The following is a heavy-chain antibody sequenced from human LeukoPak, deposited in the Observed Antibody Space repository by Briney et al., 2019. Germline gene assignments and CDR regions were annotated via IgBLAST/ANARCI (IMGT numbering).Heavy chain of an antibody. V-gene: IGHV3-64D*06. D-gene: IGHD6-19*01. Sequence: GGSLRLSCSASGFSFSSYAMHWVRQAPGKGLEYVSAIATDGGSTYYSDSVKGRFTISRYNSRNTLYPHMSSLRAEDTAVYYCARPAGTYDYSYGMDVWGQGTTVTVSS. J-gene: IGHJ6*02. CDR1: GFSFSSYA. CDR3: ARPAGTYDYSYGMDV. CDR2: IATDGGST.